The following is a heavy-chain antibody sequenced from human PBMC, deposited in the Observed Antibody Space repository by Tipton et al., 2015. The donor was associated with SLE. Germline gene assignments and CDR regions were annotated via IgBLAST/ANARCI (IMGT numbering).Heavy chain of an antibody. CDR3: ARESQSFSSSGY. Sequence: TLSLTCTVSGGSISSGDYYWSWIRQPPGKGLEWIGFIYYSGTTYYNPSLMSRVTISEDTSKNQFSLKLSSVTAADTAVYYCARESQSFSSSGYWGQGTLVTISS. CDR2: IYYSGTT. D-gene: IGHD6-6*01. J-gene: IGHJ4*02. CDR1: GGSISSGDYY. V-gene: IGHV4-30-4*01.